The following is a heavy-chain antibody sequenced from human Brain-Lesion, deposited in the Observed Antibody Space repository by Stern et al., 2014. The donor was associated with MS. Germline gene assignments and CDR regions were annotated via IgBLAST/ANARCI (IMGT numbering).Heavy chain of an antibody. CDR3: ARGVGDY. Sequence: VQLVESGAGLVQPGGSLRLSCAASGLNFSSYWRHWVRQFQGKGLFWVSQINRDGSDTSYADSVKGRFSISRDNIRNMLYLRMTSLRAEDTAVYYCARGVGDYWGQGARVTVSS. V-gene: IGHV3-74*02. CDR1: GLNFSSYW. J-gene: IGHJ4*02. D-gene: IGHD3-16*01. CDR2: INRDGSDT.